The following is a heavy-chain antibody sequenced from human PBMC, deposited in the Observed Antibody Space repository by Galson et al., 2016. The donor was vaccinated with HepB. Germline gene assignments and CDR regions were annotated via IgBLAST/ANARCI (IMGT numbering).Heavy chain of an antibody. V-gene: IGHV3-30*18. Sequence: SLRLSCAASGFTFSSYGIHWVRQAPGKGLEWVAVISYDGNSKYYADSVKGRFTISRDNSKNTLYLQMSSLRAEDTAVYYCAKKAHILTGPDAFDIWGQGTMVTVSS. D-gene: IGHD3-9*01. CDR2: ISYDGNSK. CDR1: GFTFSSYG. J-gene: IGHJ3*02. CDR3: AKKAHILTGPDAFDI.